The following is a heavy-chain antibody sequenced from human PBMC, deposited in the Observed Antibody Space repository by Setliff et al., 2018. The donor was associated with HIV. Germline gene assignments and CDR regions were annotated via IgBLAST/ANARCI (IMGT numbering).Heavy chain of an antibody. Sequence: SETLSLTCTVSGGSISGYYRSWIRQPPGKGLEWIGYIYYRGSTDYNPSLKSRVTISIDTSKNQFSLKLSAVTAADTAVDYCARSVDTTLVPAYYFDYWGQGTLVTVSS. CDR3: ARSVDTTLVPAYYFDY. D-gene: IGHD5-18*01. V-gene: IGHV4-59*01. J-gene: IGHJ4*02. CDR2: IYYRGST. CDR1: GGSISGYY.